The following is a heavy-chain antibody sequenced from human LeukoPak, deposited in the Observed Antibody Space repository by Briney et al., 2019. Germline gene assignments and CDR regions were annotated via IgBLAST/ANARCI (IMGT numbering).Heavy chain of an antibody. J-gene: IGHJ4*02. D-gene: IGHD2-15*01. CDR3: ARDRRYCSGSTCYSGVDY. CDR1: GFTVISNY. V-gene: IGHV3-53*01. Sequence: GGSLTLSFAASGFTVISNYMSWVRQPQGKRLEWVSVIYSGDSTYYADSVKGRSTISRDNSKNTLYLQRNSLRAEDTAVYYCARDRRYCSGSTCYSGVDYWGRGTLVSVS. CDR2: IYSGDST.